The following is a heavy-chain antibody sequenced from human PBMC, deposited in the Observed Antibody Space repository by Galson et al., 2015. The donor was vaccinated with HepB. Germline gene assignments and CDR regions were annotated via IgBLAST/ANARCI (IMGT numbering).Heavy chain of an antibody. CDR3: ARVWGMAARPNYYYYMDV. CDR1: GGSLTTRSYY. D-gene: IGHD6-6*01. J-gene: IGHJ6*03. CDR2: IYTTGST. Sequence: TLSLTCTVSGGSLTTRSYYWTWVRLPAGKGLEWIGRIYTTGSTSYNPSLKSRVTMSVDTSKKQFSLSLTSVTAADAAVYYCARVWGMAARPNYYYYMDVWGKGTTVTVSS. V-gene: IGHV4-61*02.